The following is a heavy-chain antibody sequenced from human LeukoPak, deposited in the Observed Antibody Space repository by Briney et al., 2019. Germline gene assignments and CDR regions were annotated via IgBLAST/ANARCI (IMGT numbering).Heavy chain of an antibody. V-gene: IGHV3-21*01. Sequence: PGGSLRLSCAASGFTFSSYSMNWVRQAPGKGLEWVSSISSSSSYIYYADSVKGRFTISRDNAKHSLYLQMNSLRAEDTAVYYCAREGGYNYAFDIWGQGTMVTVSS. CDR3: AREGGYNYAFDI. CDR1: GFTFSSYS. CDR2: ISSSSSYI. D-gene: IGHD5-12*01. J-gene: IGHJ3*02.